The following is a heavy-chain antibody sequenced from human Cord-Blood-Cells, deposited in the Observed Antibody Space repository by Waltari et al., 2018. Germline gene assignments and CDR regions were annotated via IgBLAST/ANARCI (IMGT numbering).Heavy chain of an antibody. J-gene: IGHJ4*02. D-gene: IGHD1-26*01. V-gene: IGHV1-69*01. CDR1: GGTFSSYA. Sequence: QVQLVQSGAEVKKPGSSVKVSCKASGGTFSSYAISWVRQAPGQGLEWMGGSIPIFGTANDAQKFQGGVTITADESTSTAYMELGSLRSEDTAVYYCARGYSGSPYYFDYWGQGTLVTVSS. CDR3: ARGYSGSPYYFDY. CDR2: SIPIFGTA.